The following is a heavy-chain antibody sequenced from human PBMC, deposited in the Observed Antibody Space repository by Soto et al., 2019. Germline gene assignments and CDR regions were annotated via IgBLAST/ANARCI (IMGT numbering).Heavy chain of an antibody. CDR2: INPTDSDT. J-gene: IGHJ4*02. Sequence: LGESLKISCKGSGYSFTNYWIGWVRQMPEKGMEWMAIINPTDSDTRYSPSFQGQVTISADKSISTAYLQWSSLKASDTAMYYCVRPDSTGYYVYWGQGTLVTVCS. CDR3: VRPDSTGYYVY. V-gene: IGHV5-51*01. D-gene: IGHD3-22*01. CDR1: GYSFTNYW.